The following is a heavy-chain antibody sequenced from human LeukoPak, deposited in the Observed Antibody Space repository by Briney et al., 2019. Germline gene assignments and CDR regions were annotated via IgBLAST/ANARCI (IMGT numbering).Heavy chain of an antibody. CDR3: ARMDNGDSY. Sequence: PGGSLRLSCAASGFTFSSYAMSWVRQAPGKGLEWVSAISGSGGSTYYADSVKGRFTISRDNSKNTLYLQMNSLRADDAALYYCARMDNGDSYWGQGTLVIVSS. D-gene: IGHD4-17*01. V-gene: IGHV3-23*01. CDR1: GFTFSSYA. CDR2: ISGSGGST. J-gene: IGHJ4*02.